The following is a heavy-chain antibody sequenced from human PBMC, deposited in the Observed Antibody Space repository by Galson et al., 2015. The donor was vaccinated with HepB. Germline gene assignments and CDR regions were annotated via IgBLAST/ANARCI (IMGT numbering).Heavy chain of an antibody. CDR2: ISGSGGST. D-gene: IGHD3-3*01. CDR1: GFTFSSYA. J-gene: IGHJ6*03. V-gene: IGHV3-23*01. CDR3: AKDGHHLCPTYYDFWSGYSLLCYMDV. Sequence: SLRLSCAASGFTFSSYAMSWVRQAPGKGLEWVSAISGSGGSTYYADSVKGRFTISRDNSKNTLYLQMNSLRAEDTAVYYCAKDGHHLCPTYYDFWSGYSLLCYMDVWGKGTTVTVSS.